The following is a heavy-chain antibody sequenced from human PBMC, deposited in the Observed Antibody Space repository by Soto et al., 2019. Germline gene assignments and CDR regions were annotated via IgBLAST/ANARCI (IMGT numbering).Heavy chain of an antibody. V-gene: IGHV3-30-3*01. CDR3: ARPLSRDDYNWGYFDL. CDR2: ISYDGSNK. CDR1: GFTFSSYA. J-gene: IGHJ2*01. Sequence: QVQLVESGGGVVQPGRSLRISCAASGFTFSSYAMHWVRQAPGKGLEWVAVISYDGSNKYYADSVKGQFTISRDNSKNTLYLRMNSLSTEDTAVYYCARPLSRDDYNWGYFDLWGRGTLVTVPS. D-gene: IGHD4-4*01.